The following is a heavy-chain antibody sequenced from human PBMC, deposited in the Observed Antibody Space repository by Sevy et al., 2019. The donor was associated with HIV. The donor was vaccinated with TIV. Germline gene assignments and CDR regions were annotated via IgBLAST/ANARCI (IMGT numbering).Heavy chain of an antibody. J-gene: IGHJ1*01. D-gene: IGHD6-13*01. Sequence: ASVKVSCKASGYSFTSYVMNWVRQAPGQGLEWMGWIDTNTGNPTYAQAFTGRFVFSLDTSVSTAYLQISSLKAEDTAVYYCARAPPATSFLVPRGFQHWGQGTLLTVSS. CDR3: ARAPPATSFLVPRGFQH. CDR1: GYSFTSYV. CDR2: IDTNTGNP. V-gene: IGHV7-4-1*02.